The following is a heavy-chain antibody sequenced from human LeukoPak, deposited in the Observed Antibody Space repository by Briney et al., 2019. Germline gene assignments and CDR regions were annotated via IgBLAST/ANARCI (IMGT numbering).Heavy chain of an antibody. CDR1: GYTFTSYA. J-gene: IGHJ4*02. CDR3: SCYIAVAGTELELDY. V-gene: IGHV1-3*01. Sequence: GASVKVSCKASGYTFTSYAMHWVRQAPGQGLEWMGGINAGNGNTKYSQKFQGRVTSTRYTSASTAYMELSSLRSEDTAVYYCSCYIAVAGTELELDYWGQGTLVTVSS. D-gene: IGHD6-19*01. CDR2: INAGNGNT.